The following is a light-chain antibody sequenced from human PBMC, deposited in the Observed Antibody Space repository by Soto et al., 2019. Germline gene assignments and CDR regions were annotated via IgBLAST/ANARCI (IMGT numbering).Light chain of an antibody. CDR2: EAS. V-gene: IGKV3-11*01. Sequence: EIVLTQSPATLSLSPGDGATLACRASQSITKFLAWYQQRPGQPPRLLSYEASERASGVPARFSGSGSGTDFTLTISSLESEEFASYYCPQRLTGPWTFGQGTRVEI. CDR3: PQRLTGPWT. CDR1: QSITKF. J-gene: IGKJ1*01.